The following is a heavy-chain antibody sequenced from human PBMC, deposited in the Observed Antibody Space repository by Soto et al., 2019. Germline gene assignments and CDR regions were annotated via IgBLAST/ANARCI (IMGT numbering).Heavy chain of an antibody. V-gene: IGHV4-59*08. Sequence: SETLSLTCTVSGGSISSYYWSWIRQPPGKGLEWIGYIYYSGSTNYNPSLKSRVTISVDTSKNQFSLKLSSVTAADTAVYYCARHYHGYNVFYFWGQGTQVTVSS. CDR1: GGSISSYY. CDR3: ARHYHGYNVFYF. CDR2: IYYSGST. D-gene: IGHD5-18*01. J-gene: IGHJ4*02.